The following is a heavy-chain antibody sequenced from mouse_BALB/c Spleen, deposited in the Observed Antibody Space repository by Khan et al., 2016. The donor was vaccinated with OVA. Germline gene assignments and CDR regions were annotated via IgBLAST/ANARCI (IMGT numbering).Heavy chain of an antibody. CDR2: ISYSGST. J-gene: IGHJ2*01. V-gene: IGHV3-2*02. Sequence: VQLKQSGPGLVKPSQSLSLTCTVTGYSITSDYAWNWIRQFPGNKLEWMGYISYSGSTSNNPSLKSRISITRDTSKNQFFLQLNSVTTEDTATYYCARSIMANWGQGTTLTVSS. CDR3: ARSIMAN. CDR1: GYSITSDYA.